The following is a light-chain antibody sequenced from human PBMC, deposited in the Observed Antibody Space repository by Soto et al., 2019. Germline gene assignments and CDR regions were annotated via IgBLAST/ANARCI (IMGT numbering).Light chain of an antibody. CDR1: QSISYSSNNKNY. J-gene: IGKJ4*01. V-gene: IGKV4-1*01. CDR2: WAS. Sequence: DFVMTQSPDSLAVSLGERATINCKSSQSISYSSNNKNYLAWYQVKPGQPPKLLINWASTRESGVPDRFSGSGSGADFTLTTSSLQAEDVAVYYCQEFYTSRLTFGGGTRVEIK. CDR3: QEFYTSRLT.